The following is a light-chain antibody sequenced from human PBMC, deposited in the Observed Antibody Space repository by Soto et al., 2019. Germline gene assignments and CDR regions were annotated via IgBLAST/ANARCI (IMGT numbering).Light chain of an antibody. CDR2: EAS. Sequence: EIVLTQSPATLSLSPGERATLSCRASPSVSSYVAWYQQKPGQAPRLLIYEASNRATGIAARFSGSVSGTDFTLTISSLEPEDVATYYGQRTYNAPSITFCQLTRLDIK. J-gene: IGKJ5*01. CDR1: PSVSSY. V-gene: IGKV3-11*01. CDR3: QRTYNAPSIT.